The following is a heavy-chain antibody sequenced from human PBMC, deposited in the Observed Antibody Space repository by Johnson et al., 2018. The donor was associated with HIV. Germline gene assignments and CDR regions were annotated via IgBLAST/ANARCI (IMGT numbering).Heavy chain of an antibody. Sequence: QVLLVESGGGVVQPGRSLRLSSAASGFTFSSYAMHWVRQAPGKGLEWVAVISYDGSNKYYADSVKGRFTISRDSSEKTLYLQMNSLRPEDTAVYYCARVGVSGYDLAAFDIWGQGTMVTVSS. CDR1: GFTFSSYA. V-gene: IGHV3-30*04. CDR3: ARVGVSGYDLAAFDI. D-gene: IGHD5-12*01. CDR2: ISYDGSNK. J-gene: IGHJ3*02.